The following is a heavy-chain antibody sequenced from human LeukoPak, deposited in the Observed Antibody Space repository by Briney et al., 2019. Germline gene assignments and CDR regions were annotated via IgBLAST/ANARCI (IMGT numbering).Heavy chain of an antibody. CDR3: ARESTTVKSVYFDY. V-gene: IGHV3-21*01. CDR2: ISSSSSYI. CDR1: GFTFSSYS. Sequence: GGSLRLSCAASGFTFSSYSMNWVRQAPGKGLEWVSSISSSSSYIYYADSVKGRFTISRYNAKNSLYLQMNSLRAEDTAVYYCARESTTVKSVYFDYWGQGTLVTVSS. J-gene: IGHJ4*02. D-gene: IGHD4-11*01.